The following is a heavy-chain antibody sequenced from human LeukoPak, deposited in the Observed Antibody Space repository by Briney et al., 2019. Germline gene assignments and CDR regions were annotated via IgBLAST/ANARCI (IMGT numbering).Heavy chain of an antibody. CDR1: GVTFSNYW. CDR3: AREFCSSTNCYFDY. J-gene: IGHJ4*02. V-gene: IGHV3-7*01. CDR2: IKQDGSEK. D-gene: IGHD2-2*01. Sequence: GGSLRLSCAASGVTFSNYWMTWVRQAPGKGLEWVARIKQDGSEKYYVDSVKGRFTISRDNAKNSLYLQMNSLRAEDTAVYYCAREFCSSTNCYFDYWGQGTLVTVSS.